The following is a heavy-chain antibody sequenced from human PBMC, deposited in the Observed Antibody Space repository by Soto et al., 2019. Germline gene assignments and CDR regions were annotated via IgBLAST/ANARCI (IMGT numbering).Heavy chain of an antibody. J-gene: IGHJ4*02. CDR1: GFTFRNYD. D-gene: IGHD3-10*01. CDR3: AKDRQFRSYYESAGHYNN. CDR2: ISGSGGVT. V-gene: IGHV3-23*01. Sequence: EVQLLESGGGLVQPGGSLRLSCVASGFTFRNYDMRWVRQAPGKGLEWVSGISGSGGVTYYADFVKDRFTISRDNSKNTLYLQMNSLRVNDTAVYYCAKDRQFRSYYESAGHYNNWGQGALVTVSS.